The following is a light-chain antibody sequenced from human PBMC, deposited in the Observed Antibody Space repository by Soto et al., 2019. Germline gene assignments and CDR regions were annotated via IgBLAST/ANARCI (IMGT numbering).Light chain of an antibody. J-gene: IGKJ4*01. CDR1: ENIFKY. V-gene: IGKV1-5*01. CDR3: QHDNTRSIA. CDR2: AAP. Sequence: DIQMIQSPATLSASVGDRITITCRASENIFKYVAWYQQTSGSAPNLLIYAAPDLESGVPSRFSGSGSGTEFSLTIDNLQPNDSATYYCQHDNTRSIAFGGGTKVDVK.